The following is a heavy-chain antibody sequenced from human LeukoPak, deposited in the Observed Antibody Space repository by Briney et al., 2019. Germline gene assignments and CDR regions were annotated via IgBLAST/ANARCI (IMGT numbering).Heavy chain of an antibody. CDR3: ATDRELRYFGSRVDAFDI. Sequence: SVKVSCKASGGTFSSYAISWVRQAPGQGLEWMGGIIPIFGTANYAQKFQGRVTITADESTSTAYMELSSLRSEDTAVYYCATDRELRYFGSRVDAFDIWGQGTMVTVSS. V-gene: IGHV1-69*01. J-gene: IGHJ3*02. D-gene: IGHD3-9*01. CDR2: IIPIFGTA. CDR1: GGTFSSYA.